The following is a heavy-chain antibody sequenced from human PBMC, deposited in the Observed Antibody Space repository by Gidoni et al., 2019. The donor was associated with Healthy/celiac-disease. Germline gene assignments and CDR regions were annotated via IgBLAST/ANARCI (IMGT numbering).Heavy chain of an antibody. V-gene: IGHV3-9*01. CDR2: SSWNSGSI. J-gene: IGHJ4*02. CDR3: AKGTIVATISPLDY. D-gene: IGHD5-12*01. CDR1: GFTFDDYA. Sequence: EVQLVESGGGLVQPGRSLRLSCAASGFTFDDYAMHWVRQAPGKGLEWVSGSSWNSGSIGYADSVKGRFTISRDNAKNSLYLQMNSLRAEDTALYYCAKGTIVATISPLDYWGQGTLVTVSS.